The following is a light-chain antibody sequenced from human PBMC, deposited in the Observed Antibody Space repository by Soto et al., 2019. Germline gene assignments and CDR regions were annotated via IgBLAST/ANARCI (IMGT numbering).Light chain of an antibody. CDR1: SIDVGGYNY. J-gene: IGLJ1*01. CDR3: SSYAGSSNV. CDR2: EVN. Sequence: QSALTQPPSASGSPGQSVAISCTGTSIDVGGYNYVSWYQQHPGKAPKLMIYEVNKRPSGVPDRFSGSKSANTASLTVSGLQAEDEADYYCSSYAGSSNVFGTGTKLTVL. V-gene: IGLV2-8*01.